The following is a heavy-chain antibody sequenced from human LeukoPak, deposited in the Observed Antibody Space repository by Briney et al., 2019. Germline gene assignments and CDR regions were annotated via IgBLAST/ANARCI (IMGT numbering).Heavy chain of an antibody. V-gene: IGHV1-24*01. CDR2: FDPEDGET. Sequence: ASVTVSCTVSGYTLTELSMHWVRQAPGKGLEWMGGFDPEDGETIYAQKFQGRVTMTEDTSTDTAYMELSSLRSEDTAVYYCATNDYSNYGRSVYWGQGTLVTVSS. CDR1: GYTLTELS. CDR3: ATNDYSNYGRSVY. D-gene: IGHD4-11*01. J-gene: IGHJ4*02.